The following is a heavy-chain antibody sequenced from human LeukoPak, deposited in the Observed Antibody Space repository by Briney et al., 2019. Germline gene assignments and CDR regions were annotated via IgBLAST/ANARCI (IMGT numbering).Heavy chain of an antibody. CDR3: ARLTTHGSDAFDI. V-gene: IGHV1-2*02. Sequence: ASMKVSCKASGYTFTGYYMHWVRQAPGQGLEWMGWINPNSGGTNYAQKFQGRVTMTRDTSISTAYMELSRLRSDDTAVYYCARLTTHGSDAFDIWGQGTMVTVSS. D-gene: IGHD4-11*01. CDR2: INPNSGGT. CDR1: GYTFTGYY. J-gene: IGHJ3*02.